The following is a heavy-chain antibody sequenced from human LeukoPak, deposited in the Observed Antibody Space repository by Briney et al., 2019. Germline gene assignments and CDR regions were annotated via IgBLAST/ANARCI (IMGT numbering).Heavy chain of an antibody. CDR1: GFTFDDYA. CDR2: ISWNSGSI. Sequence: GGSLRLSCAASGFTFDDYAMHWVRQAPGKGLEWVSGISWNSGSIVYADSVKGRFTISRDNAKNSLYLQMNSLRAKDTALYYCAKEAYYYGSGRSHFDYWGQGTLVPVSS. CDR3: AKEAYYYGSGRSHFDY. J-gene: IGHJ4*02. V-gene: IGHV3-9*01. D-gene: IGHD3-10*01.